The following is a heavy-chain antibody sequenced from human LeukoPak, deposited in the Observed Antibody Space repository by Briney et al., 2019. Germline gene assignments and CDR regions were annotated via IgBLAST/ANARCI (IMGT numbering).Heavy chain of an antibody. D-gene: IGHD6-19*01. Sequence: GGSLRLSCAASGFGFSNFWMSWVRQAPGKGPEWVANIKEDGSLKNYADSVKGRFTISRDNAKNSLYLQMNSLRAEDTALYYCAKDTQWLVRGDAFDIWGQGTMVTVSS. CDR3: AKDTQWLVRGDAFDI. V-gene: IGHV3-7*03. CDR1: GFGFSNFW. J-gene: IGHJ3*02. CDR2: IKEDGSLK.